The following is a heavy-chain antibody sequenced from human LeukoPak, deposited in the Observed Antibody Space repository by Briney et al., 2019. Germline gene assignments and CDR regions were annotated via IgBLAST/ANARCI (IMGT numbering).Heavy chain of an antibody. CDR2: IYYSGWT. Sequence: SETLSLTCTVSGGSICSYYWSWIRQPPREGLEWSGYIYYSGWTNYSPSLKSRVIISVDTSKTQYSLKLSSVPAADTAVYYCARERPPYQLGAFDIWGQGTVVTVSS. V-gene: IGHV4-59*01. CDR1: GGSICSYY. CDR3: ARERPPYQLGAFDI. D-gene: IGHD2-2*01. J-gene: IGHJ3*02.